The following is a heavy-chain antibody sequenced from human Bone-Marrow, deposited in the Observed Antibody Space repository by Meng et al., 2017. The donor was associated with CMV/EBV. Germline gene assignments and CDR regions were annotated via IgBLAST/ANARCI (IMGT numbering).Heavy chain of an antibody. CDR3: ARDQHLMYSSSWHEAFDF. CDR1: GFSFGSHW. CDR2: IKEDGSEN. J-gene: IGHJ3*01. D-gene: IGHD6-13*01. Sequence: GGSLRLSCAASGFSFGSHWMSWVRQAPGKGLEWVANIKEDGSENDYVDSVKGRFTISRDNAKKSLYLQMNSLRDEDTAVYYCARDQHLMYSSSWHEAFDFWGQGTRVTVSS. V-gene: IGHV3-7*01.